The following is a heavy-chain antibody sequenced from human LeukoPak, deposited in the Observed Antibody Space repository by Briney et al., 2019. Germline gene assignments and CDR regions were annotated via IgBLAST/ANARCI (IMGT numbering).Heavy chain of an antibody. CDR1: GYSFTSYW. CDR2: IDPSDSYT. V-gene: IGHV5-10-1*01. Sequence: GESLRISCKCSGYSFTSYWISWVRQLPGKGLEWMGRIDPSDSYTNYSPSFQGHVTISADKSISTAYLQWSSLKASDTAMYYCARVLDDYDDYWGQGTLVTVSS. CDR3: ARVLDDYDDY. D-gene: IGHD4/OR15-4a*01. J-gene: IGHJ4*02.